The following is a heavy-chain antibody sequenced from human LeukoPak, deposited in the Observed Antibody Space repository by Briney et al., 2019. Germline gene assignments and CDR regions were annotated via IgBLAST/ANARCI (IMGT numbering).Heavy chain of an antibody. CDR3: ARDHRGYSSSLGGY. J-gene: IGHJ4*02. V-gene: IGHV3-21*04. CDR2: ISSSSSYI. D-gene: IGHD6-13*01. CDR1: GFTFSSYS. Sequence: GGSLRLSCAASGFTFSSYSMNWVRQAPGKGLEWVSSISSSSSYIYYADSVKGRFTISRDNAKNSVYLQMNSLRAEDTAVYYCARDHRGYSSSLGGYWGQGTLVTVSS.